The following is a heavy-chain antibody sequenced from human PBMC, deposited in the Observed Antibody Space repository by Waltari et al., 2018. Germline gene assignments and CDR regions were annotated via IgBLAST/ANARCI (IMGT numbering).Heavy chain of an antibody. CDR1: GYIFTSFD. CDR3: ARGRGTTFFDY. J-gene: IGHJ4*02. CDR2: VNPNSGNT. V-gene: IGHV1-8*01. Sequence: QVQLVQSGAEMKKPGAAMKVSCQASGYIFTSFDFNWVRQASGQGLEWMGWVNPNSGNTGYIQKFQGRVTMTRNTSISTVYMELSNLRSDDTAIYFCARGRGTTFFDYWGQGTLITVSS. D-gene: IGHD1-26*01.